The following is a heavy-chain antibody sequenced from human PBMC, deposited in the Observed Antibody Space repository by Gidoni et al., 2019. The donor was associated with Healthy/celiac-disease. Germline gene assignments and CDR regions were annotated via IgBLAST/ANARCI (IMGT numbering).Heavy chain of an antibody. J-gene: IGHJ3*02. CDR2: IYWNDDK. D-gene: IGHD3-10*01. V-gene: IGHV2-5*01. CDR3: AYSWGSGSGSDYYAFDI. CDR1: GFSLSTSGVG. Sequence: QITLKESGPTLVKPTQTLTLTCTFSGFSLSTSGVGVGWIRQPPGKALEWLALIYWNDDKRYSPSLKSRLTITKDTSKNQVVLKMTNMDPVDTATYYCAYSWGSGSGSDYYAFDIWGQGTMVTVSS.